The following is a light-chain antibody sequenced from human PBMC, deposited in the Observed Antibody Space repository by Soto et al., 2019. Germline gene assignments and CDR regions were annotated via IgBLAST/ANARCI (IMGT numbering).Light chain of an antibody. CDR2: GAS. V-gene: IGKV3-20*01. J-gene: IGKJ2*01. CDR3: EQYGSSQRYT. CDR1: QSVAGNY. Sequence: EIELTQSPGTLSLSPGERATLSCRASQSVAGNYLAWYQRKPGQAPRLLIYGASSRATGVPDRFSGSGSGTDFTLTSSRLEPEDAAVYFCEQYGSSQRYTLGQGTKLEIK.